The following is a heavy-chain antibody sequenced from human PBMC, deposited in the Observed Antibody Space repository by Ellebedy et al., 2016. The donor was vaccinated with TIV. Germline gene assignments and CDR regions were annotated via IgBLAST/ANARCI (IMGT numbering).Heavy chain of an antibody. CDR3: AVYDYIGRVYGMDV. CDR2: ISGSGGST. V-gene: IGHV3-23*01. J-gene: IGHJ6*02. CDR1: GFTFSSYA. Sequence: GGSLRLSXAASGFTFSSYAMSWVRQAPGKGLEWVSAISGSGGSTYYADSVKGRFTISRDNSKNTLYLQMNSLRAEDTAVYYCAVYDYIGRVYGMDVWGQGTTVTVSS. D-gene: IGHD4-11*01.